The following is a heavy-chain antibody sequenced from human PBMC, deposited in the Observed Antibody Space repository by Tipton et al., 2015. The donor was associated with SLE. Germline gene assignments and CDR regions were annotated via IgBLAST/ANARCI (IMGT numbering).Heavy chain of an antibody. V-gene: IGHV1-2*06. CDR3: ARGSVTGELTVH. CDR1: GYTFTDYY. CDR2: IDPNNGGT. Sequence: QSGAEVKKPGASVKVSCRASGYTFTDYYIHWVRQAPGQGLKWMARIDPNNGGTQSTQKFQGRVTMTRDTSISTAYMELSSLGSDDTAIYFCARGSVTGELTVHWGQGTLVTVSS. D-gene: IGHD1-26*01. J-gene: IGHJ4*02.